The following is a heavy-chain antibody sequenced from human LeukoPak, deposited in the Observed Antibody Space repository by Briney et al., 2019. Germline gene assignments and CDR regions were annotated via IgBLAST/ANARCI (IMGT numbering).Heavy chain of an antibody. CDR2: ISYDGSNK. V-gene: IGHV3-30-3*01. D-gene: IGHD5/OR15-5a*01. Sequence: GGSLRLSCAASGFTFSSYAMHWVRQAPGKGLEWVAVISYDGSNKYYADSVKGRFTISRDNSKNTLYLQMNSLRDEDTAVYYCARDLPHWGQGTLVAVSS. CDR3: ARDLPH. J-gene: IGHJ4*02. CDR1: GFTFSSYA.